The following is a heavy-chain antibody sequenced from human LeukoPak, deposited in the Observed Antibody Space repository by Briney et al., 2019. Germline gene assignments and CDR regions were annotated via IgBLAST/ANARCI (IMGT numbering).Heavy chain of an antibody. V-gene: IGHV3-23*01. CDR3: AQLPPGGVRANWFDP. CDR2: ISGSGGSI. D-gene: IGHD2-8*01. CDR1: GFTFSSYA. J-gene: IGHJ5*02. Sequence: GASLRLSCAASGFTFSSYAMSWVRQAPGKGLEWVSAISGSGGSIYYADSVKGRFTISRDNSKNTLYLQMNSLRAEDTAVYYCAQLPPGGVRANWFDPWGQGTLVTVSS.